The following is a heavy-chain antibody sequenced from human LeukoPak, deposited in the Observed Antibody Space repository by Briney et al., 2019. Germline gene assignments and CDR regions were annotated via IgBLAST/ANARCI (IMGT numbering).Heavy chain of an antibody. D-gene: IGHD6-19*01. J-gene: IGHJ4*02. V-gene: IGHV3-53*01. CDR1: GFTVSSNY. CDR3: AREVGGWYLNYFDY. Sequence: QSGGSLRLSCAASGFTVSSNYMSWVRQAPGKGLEWVSVIYSGGSTYYADSVKGRFTISRDNSKNTLYLQMNSLRAEDTAVYYCAREVGGWYLNYFDYWGQGTLVTVSS. CDR2: IYSGGST.